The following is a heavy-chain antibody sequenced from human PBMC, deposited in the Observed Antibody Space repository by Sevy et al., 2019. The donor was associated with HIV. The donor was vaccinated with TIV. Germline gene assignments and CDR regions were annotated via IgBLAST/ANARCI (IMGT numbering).Heavy chain of an antibody. J-gene: IGHJ4*02. Sequence: GGSLRRSCAASGFTFSSYAMHWVRQAPGKGLEWVAVISYDGSNKYYADSVKGRFTISRDNSKNTLYLQMNSLRAEDTAVYYCARGRRGPRSSYFDYWGQATLVTVSS. D-gene: IGHD3-10*01. CDR1: GFTFSSYA. V-gene: IGHV3-30-3*01. CDR2: ISYDGSNK. CDR3: ARGRRGPRSSYFDY.